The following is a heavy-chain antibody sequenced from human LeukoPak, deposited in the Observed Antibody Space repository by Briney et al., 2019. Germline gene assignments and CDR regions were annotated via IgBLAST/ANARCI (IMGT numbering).Heavy chain of an antibody. CDR2: ISAYNGNT. Sequence: ASVKVSCKASGYTFTSYGISWVRQAPGQGLEWMGWISAYNGNTNYAQKHQGRVTMTTDTSTSTAYMELRSLRSDDTAVYYCARDFGIAAAGTGDYWGQGTLVTVSS. D-gene: IGHD6-13*01. CDR3: ARDFGIAAAGTGDY. CDR1: GYTFTSYG. J-gene: IGHJ4*02. V-gene: IGHV1-18*01.